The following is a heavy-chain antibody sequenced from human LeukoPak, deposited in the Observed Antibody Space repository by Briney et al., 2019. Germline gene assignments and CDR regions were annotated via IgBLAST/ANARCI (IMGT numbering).Heavy chain of an antibody. V-gene: IGHV4-39*02. D-gene: IGHD4-17*01. CDR1: GVSISSTTYY. CDR3: ARDSRRTVTFDY. CDR2: IYYSGTT. J-gene: IGHJ4*02. Sequence: PSETLSLTCTVSGVSISSTTYYWGWIRQPPGKGLEWIGTIYYSGTTRYNPSLKSRVAISVDTSKNQFSLKLSSVTAADTAVYYCARDSRRTVTFDYWGQGTLVTVSS.